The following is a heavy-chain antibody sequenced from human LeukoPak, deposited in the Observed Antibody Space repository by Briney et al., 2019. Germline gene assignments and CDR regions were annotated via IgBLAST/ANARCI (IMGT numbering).Heavy chain of an antibody. V-gene: IGHV1-69*01. D-gene: IGHD2-2*01. CDR3: ARDPSYSRHGQKDCSSTSCYPKQDYEVDDY. J-gene: IGHJ4*02. Sequence: ASVKVSCKASGGTFSSYAISWVRQAPGQGLEWMGGIIPIFGTANYAQKFQGRVTITADESTSTAYMELSSLRSEDTAVYYCARDPSYSRHGQKDCSSTSCYPKQDYEVDDYWGQGTLVTVSS. CDR1: GGTFSSYA. CDR2: IIPIFGTA.